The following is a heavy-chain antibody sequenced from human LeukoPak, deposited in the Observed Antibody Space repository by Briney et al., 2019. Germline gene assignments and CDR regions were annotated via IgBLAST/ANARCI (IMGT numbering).Heavy chain of an antibody. CDR2: INPNSGGT. D-gene: IGHD6-19*01. CDR3: ARAVAGNTRRYYFDY. V-gene: IGHV1-2*02. J-gene: IGHJ4*02. Sequence: ASVKVSCKASGYTFTGYYMHWVRQAPGQGLEWMGWINPNSGGTNYAQKFQGRVTMTRDTSISTAYMELSRLRSDDTAVYYCARAVAGNTRRYYFDYWGQGTLVTVSS. CDR1: GYTFTGYY.